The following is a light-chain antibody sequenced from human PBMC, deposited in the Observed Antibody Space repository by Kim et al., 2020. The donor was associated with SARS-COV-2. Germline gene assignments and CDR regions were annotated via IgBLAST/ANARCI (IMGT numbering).Light chain of an antibody. CDR3: ADWDESMSGRT. CDR2: RNT. Sequence: GQWVTISRSGTRSIRGNSYVSLYHQRPRRTPKAPIYRNTPRPTGVPDRFSGSMSGTSASLATSGIRSEDEAVYYCADWDESMSGRTFGGGTKLTVL. V-gene: IGLV1-47*01. CDR1: RSIRGNSY. J-gene: IGLJ2*01.